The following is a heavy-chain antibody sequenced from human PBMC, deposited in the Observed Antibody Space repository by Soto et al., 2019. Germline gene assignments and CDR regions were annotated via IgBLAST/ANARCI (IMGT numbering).Heavy chain of an antibody. V-gene: IGHV5-51*01. CDR1: GYSFTSYW. CDR3: ARLAREYFETGGGVPPL. J-gene: IGHJ1*01. CDR2: IYPGDSDT. Sequence: GESLKISCKGSGYSFTSYWIGWVRQMPGKGLEWMGIIYPGDSDTRYSPPFQGQVTISADKSISTAYLQWSSLKASDSAKYYCARLAREYFETGGGVPPLWGQGTPVPVSS. D-gene: IGHD2-8*02.